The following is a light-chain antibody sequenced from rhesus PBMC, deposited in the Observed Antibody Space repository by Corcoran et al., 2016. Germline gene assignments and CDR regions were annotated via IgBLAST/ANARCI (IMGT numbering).Light chain of an antibody. CDR3: QQFKTYRT. V-gene: IGKV1-41*01. Sequence: DIQMTQSPSSLSASVGDRVTITCRASQSISNYLKWYQQEPGKAPKLLIHSATSLQSGVPSSVSGSGSGTEFPLTISILQPGDFATYYCQQFKTYRTFGQGTKVEIK. J-gene: IGKJ1*01. CDR1: QSISNY. CDR2: SAT.